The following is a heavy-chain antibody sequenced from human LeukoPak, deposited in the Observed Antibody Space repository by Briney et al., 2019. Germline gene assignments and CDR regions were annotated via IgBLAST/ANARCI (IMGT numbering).Heavy chain of an antibody. D-gene: IGHD6-13*01. V-gene: IGHV4-34*01. J-gene: IGHJ4*02. CDR3: ARGWDCSSWLDY. CDR2: INHSGST. CDR1: GGSFSGYY. Sequence: SETLSLTCAVYGGSFSGYYWSWIRQPPGKGLEWIGEINHSGSTNYNPSLKSRVTISVDTSKNQFSLKLSSVTAADTAVYYCARGWDCSSWLDYWGQGTLVTVSS.